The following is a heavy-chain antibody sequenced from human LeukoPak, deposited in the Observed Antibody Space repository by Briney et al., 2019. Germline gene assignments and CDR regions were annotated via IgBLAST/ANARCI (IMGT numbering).Heavy chain of an antibody. CDR3: AGYGVYPY. CDR2: FGISGTI. J-gene: IGHJ4*02. V-gene: IGHV3-48*01. D-gene: IGHD5/OR15-5a*01. CDR1: GFAVNTYD. Sequence: GGSLRLSCAASGFAVNTYDMDWVRQAPGGGPQWIAYFGISGTICYADCVRGRFTISRDSAKNSLYLHMNALRIDDTAIYYCAGYGVYPYWGQGTPVTVSS.